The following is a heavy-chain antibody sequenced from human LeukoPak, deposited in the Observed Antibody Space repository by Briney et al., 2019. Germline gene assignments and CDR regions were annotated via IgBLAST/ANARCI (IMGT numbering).Heavy chain of an antibody. CDR1: GGTFSSYA. J-gene: IGHJ4*02. D-gene: IGHD3-3*01. V-gene: IGHV1-18*01. CDR3: ARDSSITIFGVVTHFDY. CDR2: ISAYNGNT. Sequence: ASVTVSCKASGGTFSSYAISWVRQAPGQGLEWMGWISAYNGNTNYAQKLQGRVTMTTDTSTSTAYMELRSLRSDDTAVYYCARDSSITIFGVVTHFDYWGQGTLVTVSS.